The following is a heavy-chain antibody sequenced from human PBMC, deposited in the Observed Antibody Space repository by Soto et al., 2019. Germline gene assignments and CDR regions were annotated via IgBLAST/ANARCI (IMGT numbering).Heavy chain of an antibody. CDR1: GFTFSSYA. CDR2: ISSNGGST. Sequence: EVQLVESGGGLVQPGGSLRLSCAASGFTFSSYAMHWVRQAPGQGLEYVSAISSNGGSTYYANSVKGRFTISRDNSKNPLYLQMGSLGGEDMAVYYGARVQYYGSGSYYNGGGFEYWGQGTLVTVSS. J-gene: IGHJ4*02. D-gene: IGHD3-10*01. V-gene: IGHV3-64*01. CDR3: ARVQYYGSGSYYNGGGFEY.